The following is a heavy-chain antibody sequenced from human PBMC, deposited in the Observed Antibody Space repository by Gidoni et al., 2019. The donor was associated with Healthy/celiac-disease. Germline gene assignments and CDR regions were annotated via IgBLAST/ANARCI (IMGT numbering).Heavy chain of an antibody. V-gene: IGHV1-2*02. Sequence: QVQLVQSGAEVKKPGASVKVSCKASGYTFTGHYMHWVRQAPGQGLEWMGWINPNSGGTNYAQKFQGRVTMTRDTSISTAYMELSRLRSDDTAVYYCARGGDSSSWYKGIWGYYGMDVWGQGTTVTVSS. J-gene: IGHJ6*02. CDR3: ARGGDSSSWYKGIWGYYGMDV. D-gene: IGHD6-13*01. CDR2: INPNSGGT. CDR1: GYTFTGHY.